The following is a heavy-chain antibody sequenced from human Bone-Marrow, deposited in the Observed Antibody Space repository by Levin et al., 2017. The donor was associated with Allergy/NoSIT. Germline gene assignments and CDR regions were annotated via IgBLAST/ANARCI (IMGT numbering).Heavy chain of an antibody. J-gene: IGHJ2*01. CDR3: AKDLGYSYGYWFFDL. CDR2: VSVGST. D-gene: IGHD5-18*01. Sequence: GESLKISCAASGFTFTRFTMNWVRQAPGKGLEWVSAVSVGSTFYADSVQGRFTISRDNSKNTLYLQMNSLTAEDTAVYYCAKDLGYSYGYWFFDLWGRGTRVTVSS. V-gene: IGHV3-23*01. CDR1: GFTFTRFT.